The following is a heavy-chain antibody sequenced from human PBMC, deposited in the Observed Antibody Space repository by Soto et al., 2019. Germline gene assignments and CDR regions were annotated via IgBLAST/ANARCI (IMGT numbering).Heavy chain of an antibody. V-gene: IGHV3-33*01. CDR2: IWYDGSNK. CDR1: GFTFSSYG. Sequence: QVQLVESGGGVVQPGRSLRLSCAASGFTFSSYGMHWVRQAPGKGLEWVAVIWYDGSNKYYADSVKGRFTISRDNSKNTLYLQMNSLRAEDTAVYYCARDATPGKSGSGSYYWGQGTLVTVSS. J-gene: IGHJ4*02. D-gene: IGHD1-26*01. CDR3: ARDATPGKSGSGSYY.